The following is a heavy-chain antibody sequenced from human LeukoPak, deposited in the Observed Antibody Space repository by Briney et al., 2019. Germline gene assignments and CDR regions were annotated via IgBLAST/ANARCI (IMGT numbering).Heavy chain of an antibody. Sequence: GGSLRLSSAASRFTFSSYWMSWVRQAPGKGLEWVANIKQDGSEKYYVDSVKGRFTISRDNAKNSLYLQMNSLRAEDTAVYYCARARWFDYWGQGTLVTVSS. J-gene: IGHJ4*02. V-gene: IGHV3-7*01. CDR1: RFTFSSYW. CDR3: ARARWFDY. CDR2: IKQDGSEK.